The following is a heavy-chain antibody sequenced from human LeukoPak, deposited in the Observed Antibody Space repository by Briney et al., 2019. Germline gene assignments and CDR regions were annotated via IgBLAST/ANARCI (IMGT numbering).Heavy chain of an antibody. CDR1: GFTFSDFH. D-gene: IGHD3-22*01. J-gene: IGHJ4*02. CDR2: ISNSGSTI. Sequence: GGSLRLSCAVSGFTFSDFHMTWIRQAPGKGLEWISYISNSGSTIYYADSVKGRFTISRDNAKNSLYLQMNSLRAEDTAVYYCARSADRSGYFREITLYYFDYWGQGTLVTVSS. CDR3: ARSADRSGYFREITLYYFDY. V-gene: IGHV3-11*01.